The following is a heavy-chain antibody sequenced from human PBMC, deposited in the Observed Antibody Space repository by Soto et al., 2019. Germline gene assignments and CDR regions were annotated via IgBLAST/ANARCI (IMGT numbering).Heavy chain of an antibody. CDR3: ARDRDDYGSGNYYNRIDF. V-gene: IGHV1-69*01. Sequence: QVQLVQSGAEVKKPGSSVKVSCKASGGIFSTYAISWLRQAPGQGLEWMGGIIPLFGTPNYAQRFQGRVTSSAEESTSTDYMELSRLKSEDTAVYYCARDRDDYGSGNYYNRIDFWGQGTLGTVSS. CDR2: IIPLFGTP. J-gene: IGHJ4*02. CDR1: GGIFSTYA. D-gene: IGHD3-10*01.